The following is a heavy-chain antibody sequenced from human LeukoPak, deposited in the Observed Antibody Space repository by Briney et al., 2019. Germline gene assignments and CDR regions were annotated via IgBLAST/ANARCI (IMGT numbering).Heavy chain of an antibody. CDR3: ARVGCSSTSCYYTYYYYYYMDV. CDR1: GFTFSTYS. D-gene: IGHD2-2*01. J-gene: IGHJ6*03. V-gene: IGHV3-48*01. Sequence: GGSLRLSCAASGFTFSTYSMKWVRQAPGKGLEWVSYISSSSSTIYYADSVEGRFTISRDNAKNSLYLQMNSLRAEDTAVYYCARVGCSSTSCYYTYYYYYYMDVWGKGTTVTVSS. CDR2: ISSSSSTI.